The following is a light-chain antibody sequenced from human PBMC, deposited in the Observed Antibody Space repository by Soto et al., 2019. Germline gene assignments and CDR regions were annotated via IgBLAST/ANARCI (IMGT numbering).Light chain of an antibody. J-gene: IGKJ1*01. Sequence: EIVMTQSPATLSVSPWERVTLSCRASQSVSSYLAWYQQKPGQAPRLLIYGASTRAAGIPARFSGSGSGTEFTLTISSLQSEDFAVYSCQQYNNWPLTFGQGTKVDIK. CDR2: GAS. CDR3: QQYNNWPLT. CDR1: QSVSSY. V-gene: IGKV3-15*01.